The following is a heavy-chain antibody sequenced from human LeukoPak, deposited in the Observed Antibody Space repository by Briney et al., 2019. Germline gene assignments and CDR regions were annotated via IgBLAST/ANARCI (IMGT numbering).Heavy chain of an antibody. CDR3: ARHQTYYDILTGCFNY. D-gene: IGHD3-9*01. V-gene: IGHV4-39*01. J-gene: IGHJ4*02. CDR2: IYYSGGT. CDR1: GGSISGSIYY. Sequence: SETLSLTCTVSGGSISGSIYYWGWIRQPPGKGLEWIGSIYYSGGTYYNPSLKSRVTLSVDTSKNQFSLKLGSVTGADTAVYYCARHQTYYDILTGCFNYWGRGTLVTVSS.